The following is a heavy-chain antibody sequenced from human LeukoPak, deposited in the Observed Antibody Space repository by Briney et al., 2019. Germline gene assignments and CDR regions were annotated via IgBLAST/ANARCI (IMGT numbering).Heavy chain of an antibody. J-gene: IGHJ4*02. V-gene: IGHV3-21*01. CDR1: GFTFSSYS. CDR3: ARSSGSYTYFDY. D-gene: IGHD1-26*01. Sequence: GGSLRLSCAASGFTFSSYSMNWVRQAPGKGLEWVSSISSSSSYIYYADSVKGRFTISRDNSKNTLYLQMNSLRAEDTAVYYCARSSGSYTYFDYWGQGTLVTVSS. CDR2: ISSSSSYI.